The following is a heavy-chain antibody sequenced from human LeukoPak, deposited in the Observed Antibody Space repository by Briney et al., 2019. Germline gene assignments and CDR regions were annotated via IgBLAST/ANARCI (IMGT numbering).Heavy chain of an antibody. CDR3: ARTHGGFQVPKNYYYMDV. CDR2: INPNSGDT. Sequence: ASMKVSCKASEYRFTGYYIHWVRQAPGQGLEWMGWINPNSGDTHYARKFQGRVTMTRDTSINTAYMELSSLRSEDTAVYYCARTHGGFQVPKNYYYMDVWGKGTTVTVSS. CDR1: EYRFTGYY. V-gene: IGHV1-2*02. D-gene: IGHD3-10*01. J-gene: IGHJ6*03.